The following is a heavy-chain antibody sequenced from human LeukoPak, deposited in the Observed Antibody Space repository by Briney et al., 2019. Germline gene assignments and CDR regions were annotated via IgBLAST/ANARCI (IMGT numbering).Heavy chain of an antibody. J-gene: IGHJ6*02. D-gene: IGHD2/OR15-2a*01. CDR2: ISSSGSTI. Sequence: PGGSLRLSCAASGFTFSSYEMNWVRQAPGKGLEWVSYISSSGSTIYYADSVKGRFTISRDNAKNSLYLQMNSLRAEDTAVYYCARDASVKGLYGMDVWGQGTTVTVSS. CDR1: GFTFSSYE. CDR3: ARDASVKGLYGMDV. V-gene: IGHV3-48*03.